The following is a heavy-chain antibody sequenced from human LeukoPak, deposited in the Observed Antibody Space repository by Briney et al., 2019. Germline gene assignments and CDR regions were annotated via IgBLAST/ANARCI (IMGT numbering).Heavy chain of an antibody. D-gene: IGHD1-26*01. V-gene: IGHV3-30*04. Sequence: GGSLRLSCAASGFTFSSYAMHWVRQAPGKGLEWVAVISYDGSNKYYADSVKGRFTISRDNSKNTLYLQMNSLRAEDTAVYYCARSGGAQDAFDIWGQGTMVTVSS. CDR3: ARSGGAQDAFDI. CDR1: GFTFSSYA. CDR2: ISYDGSNK. J-gene: IGHJ3*02.